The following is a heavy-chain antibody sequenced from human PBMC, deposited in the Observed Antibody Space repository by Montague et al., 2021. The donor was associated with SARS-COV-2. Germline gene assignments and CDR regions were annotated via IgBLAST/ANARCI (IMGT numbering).Heavy chain of an antibody. J-gene: IGHJ6*02. CDR3: ARVRYFGAVTSLGMDV. D-gene: IGHD3-10*01. CDR1: GGSFSGYY. CDR2: INHSGST. V-gene: IGHV4-34*01. Sequence: SETLSLTCAVYGGSFSGYYWSWIRQPPGKGLEWIGEINHSGSTYYNPSLKSRVTISVDTSKNQFSLKLSSVTAADTAVYYCARVRYFGAVTSLGMDVWGQGTTVTVSS.